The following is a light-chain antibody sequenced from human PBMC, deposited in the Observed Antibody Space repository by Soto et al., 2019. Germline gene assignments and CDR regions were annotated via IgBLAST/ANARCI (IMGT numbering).Light chain of an antibody. CDR3: QQYNSYSLWT. Sequence: DIQMTQAPSTLSASVGDRVTITCRASQSISSWLAWYQHKPGKAPKLLIYDASRLESGVPSRFSGSGSGTEFTLTISSLQPDDFATYYCQQYNSYSLWTFGQGTKVDIK. CDR2: DAS. V-gene: IGKV1-5*01. J-gene: IGKJ1*01. CDR1: QSISSW.